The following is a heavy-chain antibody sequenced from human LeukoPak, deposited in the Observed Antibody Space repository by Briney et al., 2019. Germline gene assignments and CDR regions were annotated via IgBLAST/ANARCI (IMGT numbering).Heavy chain of an antibody. D-gene: IGHD6-13*01. V-gene: IGHV3-30-3*01. J-gene: IGHJ4*02. CDR2: ISYDGSNK. CDR1: GFTFSSYA. CDR3: ARDLETEAAAGDY. Sequence: GGSLRLSCAASGFTFSSYAMHWVRQAPGKGLEWVAVISYDGSNKYYADSVKGRFTISRDNSKNTPYLQMNSLRAEDTAVYYCARDLETEAAAGDYWGQGTLVTVSS.